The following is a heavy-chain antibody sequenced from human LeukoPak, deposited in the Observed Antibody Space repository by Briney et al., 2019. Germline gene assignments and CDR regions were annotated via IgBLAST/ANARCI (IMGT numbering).Heavy chain of an antibody. V-gene: IGHV1-2*02. CDR1: GYTFTGYY. J-gene: IGHJ1*01. CDR3: ARDGTYSNSWYADFQH. D-gene: IGHD6-13*01. Sequence: ASVKVSCKASGYTFTGYYMHWVRQAPGQGLEWMGWINPNSGGTNYAQKFQGRVTMTRDTSISTAYMELSRLRSDDTAVYYCARDGTYSNSWYADFQHWGQGTLVTVSS. CDR2: INPNSGGT.